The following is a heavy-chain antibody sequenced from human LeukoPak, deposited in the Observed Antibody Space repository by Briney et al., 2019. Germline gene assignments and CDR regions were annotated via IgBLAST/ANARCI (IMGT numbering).Heavy chain of an antibody. J-gene: IGHJ4*02. V-gene: IGHV5-51*01. D-gene: IGHD4-23*01. Sequence: GESLKISCKGSGYSFTNYWIGWVRQMPGKGLEWMGIIYPDDSDTRYSPSFQGQVTISADKSITTAYLHWSSLKASGTAMYYCARQFGGNSEFDYWGQGTLVTVSS. CDR2: IYPDDSDT. CDR3: ARQFGGNSEFDY. CDR1: GYSFTNYW.